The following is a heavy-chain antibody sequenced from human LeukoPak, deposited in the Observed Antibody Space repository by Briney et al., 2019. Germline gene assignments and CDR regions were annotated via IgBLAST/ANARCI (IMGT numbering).Heavy chain of an antibody. CDR2: IYSSGST. V-gene: IGHV4-59*08. CDR1: GGSISGYY. J-gene: IGHJ4*02. D-gene: IGHD2-2*01. CDR3: ARYYCSGTCYHFDY. Sequence: SETLSLTCTVSGGSISGYYWSWIRQPPGKGLEWIGYIYSSGSTKYSPSLKSRVTMPADTSKNQFSLKLTSVTAADTAVYYCARYYCSGTCYHFDYWGQGTLVTVSS.